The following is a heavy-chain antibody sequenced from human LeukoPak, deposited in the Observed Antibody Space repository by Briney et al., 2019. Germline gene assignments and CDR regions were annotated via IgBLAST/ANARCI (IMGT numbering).Heavy chain of an antibody. D-gene: IGHD2-2*02. J-gene: IGHJ3*02. CDR3: ARQATYCSSTSCYKAVDAFDI. CDR2: MYYSGRT. V-gene: IGHV4-39*01. CDR1: GGSISSSSYY. Sequence: SETLSLTCTVSGGSISSSSYYWGWIRQPPGKGLEWIGSMYYSGRTYYNPSLKSRVTISVDTSKNQFSLKLSSGTAADTAVYYCARQATYCSSTSCYKAVDAFDIWGQGTMVTVST.